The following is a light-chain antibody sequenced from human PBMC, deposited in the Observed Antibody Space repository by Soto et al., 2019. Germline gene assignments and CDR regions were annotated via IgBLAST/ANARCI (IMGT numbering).Light chain of an antibody. CDR2: DAS. Sequence: DIQMTQSPSTLSESVGDRVTITCRASQSISSWSAWYQQKPGKAPKLLIYDASSLESGVPSRFSGSGSGTEFTLTISSLQPDDFATYYCQQYNSYSPWTFGQGTKVDIK. CDR1: QSISSW. J-gene: IGKJ1*01. V-gene: IGKV1-5*01. CDR3: QQYNSYSPWT.